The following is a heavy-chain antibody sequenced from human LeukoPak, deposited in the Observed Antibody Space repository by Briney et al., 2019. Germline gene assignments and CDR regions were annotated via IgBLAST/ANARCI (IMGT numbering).Heavy chain of an antibody. J-gene: IGHJ4*02. CDR3: ARDAYCSGDSCYSHYLDH. Sequence: GGSLRLSCAASGFTISGNYMSWVRQAPGKGLECVALIYRGGSTYYAESVKGRFTISRDTSKNMVYLQMNSLRAEDTAVYYCARDAYCSGDSCYSHYLDHWGQGALVTVSS. CDR2: IYRGGST. V-gene: IGHV3-66*01. D-gene: IGHD2-15*01. CDR1: GFTISGNY.